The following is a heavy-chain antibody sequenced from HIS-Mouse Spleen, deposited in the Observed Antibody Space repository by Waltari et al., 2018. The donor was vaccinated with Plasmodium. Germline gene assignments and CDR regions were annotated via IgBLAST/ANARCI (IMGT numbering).Heavy chain of an antibody. V-gene: IGHV3-33*06. CDR2: IWYAVSNK. CDR3: AKDRLTGYWYFDL. D-gene: IGHD7-27*01. CDR1: GFPFSSYD. Sequence: QVQLVESGGGVVQPGRSLGLTCAVSGFPFSSYDMHWVRQAPGKGLEWVAVIWYAVSNKYYADSVKGRFTISRDNSKNTLYLQMNSLRAEDTAVYYCAKDRLTGYWYFDLWGRGTLVTVSS. J-gene: IGHJ2*01.